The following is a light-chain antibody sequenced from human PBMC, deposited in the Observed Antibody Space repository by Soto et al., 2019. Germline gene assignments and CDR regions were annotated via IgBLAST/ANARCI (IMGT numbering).Light chain of an antibody. V-gene: IGKV3-15*01. J-gene: IGKJ1*01. CDR3: QQYNSWQT. CDR1: QSVSSS. Sequence: EIVMTQSPATLSVSPGESATLSCRASQSVSSSLAWYQQRPGQAPRLLIYGASTRATCIPARFSGSGSGTDFTLTISSLQSEDFAIYYCQQYNSWQTFGQGTKVEIK. CDR2: GAS.